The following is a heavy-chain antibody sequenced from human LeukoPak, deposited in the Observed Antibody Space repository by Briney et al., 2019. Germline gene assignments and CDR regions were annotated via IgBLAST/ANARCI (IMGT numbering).Heavy chain of an antibody. CDR1: GGSISSSSYY. J-gene: IGHJ4*02. V-gene: IGHV4-39*07. Sequence: SETLSLTCTVSGGSISSSSYYWGWIRQPPGKGLEWIGSIYYSGSTYYNPSLKSRVTISVDTSKNQFSLKLSSVTAADTAVYYCARGRGEMATTGGYFDYWGQGTLVTVSS. CDR3: ARGRGEMATTGGYFDY. D-gene: IGHD5-24*01. CDR2: IYYSGST.